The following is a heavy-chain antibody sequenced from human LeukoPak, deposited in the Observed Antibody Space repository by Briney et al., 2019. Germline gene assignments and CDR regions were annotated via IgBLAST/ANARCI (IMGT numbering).Heavy chain of an antibody. Sequence: GGSLRLSCAASGFTFSSYAMSWVRQAPGKGLEWVSAISGSGGSTYYADSVKGRFTISRDNSKNTLYLQMNSQRAEDTAVYYCRGYSYGTIAAFHIWGQGTMVTVSS. CDR1: GFTFSSYA. D-gene: IGHD5-18*01. CDR3: RGYSYGTIAAFHI. V-gene: IGHV3-23*01. J-gene: IGHJ3*02. CDR2: ISGSGGST.